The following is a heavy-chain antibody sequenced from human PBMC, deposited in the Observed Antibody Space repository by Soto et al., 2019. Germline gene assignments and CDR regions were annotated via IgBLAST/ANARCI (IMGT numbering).Heavy chain of an antibody. CDR3: ARDGDGSAPPFDY. J-gene: IGHJ4*02. Sequence: GRSLRLSCAASGFTFTNYWMSWVRQTPGKGLEWVANINQDGSEKYYVDSVKGRFTISRDNTKNSLYLQMNSLRAEDTAAYYCARDGDGSAPPFDYWGQGPLVTVS. CDR1: GFTFTNYW. D-gene: IGHD7-27*01. CDR2: INQDGSEK. V-gene: IGHV3-7*05.